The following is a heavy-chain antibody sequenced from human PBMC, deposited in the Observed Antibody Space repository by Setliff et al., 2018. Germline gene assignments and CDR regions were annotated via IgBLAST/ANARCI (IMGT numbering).Heavy chain of an antibody. CDR2: LYYTGAT. J-gene: IGHJ5*02. CDR1: GGSISTTNYF. V-gene: IGHV4-39*07. D-gene: IGHD6-6*01. Sequence: SETLSLTCTVSGGSISTTNYFWGWIRQPPGGGLEWIGILYYTGATYYNPSLKSRVTIXXXTPNNQFXLKXSSXTAADTAVFYCTRGYAARVGFGNWFDPWGQGTLVTVSS. CDR3: TRGYAARVGFGNWFDP.